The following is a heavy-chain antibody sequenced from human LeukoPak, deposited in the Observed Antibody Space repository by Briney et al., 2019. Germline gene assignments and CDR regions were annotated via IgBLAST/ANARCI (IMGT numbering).Heavy chain of an antibody. CDR2: IYHSGST. V-gene: IGHV4-4*02. CDR3: ARDGAGMTATGLDY. D-gene: IGHD2-21*02. Sequence: SETLSLTCAVSGGSISSSNWWSWVRQPPGKGLEGIGEIYHSGSTNYNPSLKSRVTISMDTAKNQFSLKVSSVTAADTAVYYCARDGAGMTATGLDYWGQGILATVSS. CDR1: GGSISSSNW. J-gene: IGHJ4*02.